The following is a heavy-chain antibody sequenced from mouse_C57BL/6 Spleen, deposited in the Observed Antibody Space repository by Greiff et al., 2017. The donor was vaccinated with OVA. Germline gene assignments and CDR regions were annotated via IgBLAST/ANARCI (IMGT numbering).Heavy chain of an antibody. Sequence: DVKLVESGGGLVQPGGSLSLSCAASGFTFTDYYMSWVRQPPGKALEWLGFIRNKANGYTTEYSASVKGRFTISRDNSQSILYLQMNALRAEDSATYYCARSGSHGYFDVWGTGTTVTVSS. CDR1: GFTFTDYY. J-gene: IGHJ1*03. CDR3: ARSGSHGYFDV. V-gene: IGHV7-3*01. CDR2: IRNKANGYTT. D-gene: IGHD1-1*01.